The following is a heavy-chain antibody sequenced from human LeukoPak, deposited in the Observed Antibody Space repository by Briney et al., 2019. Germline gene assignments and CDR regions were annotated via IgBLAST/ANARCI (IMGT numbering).Heavy chain of an antibody. CDR2: IIPILDTP. J-gene: IGHJ4*02. V-gene: IGHV1-69*04. D-gene: IGHD3-22*01. CDR3: ARDLTSYYYDNNGAFDF. Sequence: ASVKVSCKASGGTFSSYAVNWVRQAPGQGLEWMGRIIPILDTPNYAQKFQGRVTITADKSTSTAYMELSSLRSEDTAVYYCARDLTSYYYDNNGAFDFWGQGTLVTVSS. CDR1: GGTFSSYA.